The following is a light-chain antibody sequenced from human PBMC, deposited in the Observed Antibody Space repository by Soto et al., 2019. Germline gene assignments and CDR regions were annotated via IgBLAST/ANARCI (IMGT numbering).Light chain of an antibody. CDR1: QAVPNN. Sequence: DIHLTQSPSFLSASVGDGVTITCRPSQAVPNNMAWYQQTPGKPPKLLIYEESTLHSGVPSRFSGRKAGTQFTLTIDRLQPEDFATYYCQQVKTYPRTFGGGTKVEIK. J-gene: IGKJ4*01. V-gene: IGKV1-9*01. CDR3: QQVKTYPRT. CDR2: EES.